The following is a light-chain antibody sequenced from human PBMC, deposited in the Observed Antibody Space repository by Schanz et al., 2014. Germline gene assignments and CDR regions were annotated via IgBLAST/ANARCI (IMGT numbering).Light chain of an antibody. CDR2: KAS. CDR3: QQANSFPRT. Sequence: DIQMTQSPSTLSASVGDRVAITCRASQNIDSWLAWYQQKPGKAPNLLIYKASNLESGVPSRFSGSGSGTDFTLTISSLQPEDFATYYCQQANSFPRTFGQGTKVEIK. V-gene: IGKV1-5*03. CDR1: QNIDSW. J-gene: IGKJ1*01.